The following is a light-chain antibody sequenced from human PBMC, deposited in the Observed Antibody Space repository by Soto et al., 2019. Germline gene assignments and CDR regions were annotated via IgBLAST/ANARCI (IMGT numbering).Light chain of an antibody. J-gene: IGLJ1*01. Sequence: QSALTQPASVPGSPGQSVTISCTGASSDVGAYEHVSWYQQHAGRAPKLILYDVNNRPSGVSNHISGSKSGNTASLVISGLQANDEADYYCSSYSTPNILVFGSGTKV. CDR3: SSYSTPNILV. V-gene: IGLV2-14*03. CDR1: SSDVGAYEH. CDR2: DVN.